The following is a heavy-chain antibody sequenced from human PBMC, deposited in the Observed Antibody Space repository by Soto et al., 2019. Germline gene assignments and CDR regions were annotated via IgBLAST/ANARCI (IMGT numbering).Heavy chain of an antibody. D-gene: IGHD3-10*01. CDR3: ARARGDGYNKRRYYFDY. J-gene: IGHJ4*02. CDR1: GGSFSGYY. Sequence: SETLSLTCAVYGGSFSGYYWSWIRQPPGKGLEWIGEINHSGSTNYNPSLKSRVTISVDTSKNQFSLKLSSVTAADTAVYYCARARGDGYNKRRYYFDYWGQGTLVTVSS. CDR2: INHSGST. V-gene: IGHV4-34*01.